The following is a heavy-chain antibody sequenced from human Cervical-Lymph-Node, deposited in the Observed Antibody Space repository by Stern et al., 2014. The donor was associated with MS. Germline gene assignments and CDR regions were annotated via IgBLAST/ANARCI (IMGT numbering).Heavy chain of an antibody. Sequence: VQLVQSGAEVKKPGSSVKVSCQASGDTFSSSTFSWVRQAPGQGLEWMGVIIPVFGTSKDARKFQGRVSITADEDTNTVYMELSSLTFDDTAVYYCARERRRADNIMVVTPDAFDIWGQGTMVIVSS. J-gene: IGHJ3*02. CDR1: GDTFSSST. D-gene: IGHD2-21*02. CDR3: ARERRRADNIMVVTPDAFDI. CDR2: IIPVFGTS. V-gene: IGHV1-69*01.